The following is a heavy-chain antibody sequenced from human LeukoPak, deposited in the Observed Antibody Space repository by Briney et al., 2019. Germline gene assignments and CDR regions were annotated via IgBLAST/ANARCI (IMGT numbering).Heavy chain of an antibody. J-gene: IGHJ5*02. D-gene: IGHD2-2*01. V-gene: IGHV1-18*01. Sequence: ASVRVSCKASGYTFTSYGISWVRQAPGQGLEWMGWISAYNGNTNYAQKFQGRVTMTRNTSISTAYMELSSLRSEDTAVYYCALETGSCSSTSCYNWFDPWGQGTLVTVSS. CDR1: GYTFTSYG. CDR2: ISAYNGNT. CDR3: ALETGSCSSTSCYNWFDP.